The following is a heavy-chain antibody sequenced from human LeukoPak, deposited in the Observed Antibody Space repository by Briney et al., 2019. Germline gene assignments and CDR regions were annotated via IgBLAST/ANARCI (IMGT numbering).Heavy chain of an antibody. V-gene: IGHV3-30-3*01. CDR2: ISYDGSNK. Sequence: GRSLRLSCAASGFTFSSYAMHWVRQAPGKGLEWVAVISYDGSNKYYADSVKGRFTISRDNSKNTLYLQMNSLRAEDTAVYYCHRGYYYDSSGRFDPWGQGTLVTVSS. CDR1: GFTFSSYA. CDR3: HRGYYYDSSGRFDP. J-gene: IGHJ5*02. D-gene: IGHD3-22*01.